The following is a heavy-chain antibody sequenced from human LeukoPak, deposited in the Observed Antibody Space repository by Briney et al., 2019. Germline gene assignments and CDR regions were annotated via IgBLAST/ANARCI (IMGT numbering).Heavy chain of an antibody. Sequence: SETLSLTCSVSGGSISSYYWSWIRQPAGKGLEWIGRIYTSGSTNYDASLKSRVSMSVDTSKNQFSLKLSSVTAADTAVFYCARENSGSYREFDYWGQGTLVTVSS. J-gene: IGHJ4*02. V-gene: IGHV4-4*07. D-gene: IGHD1-26*01. CDR1: GGSISSYY. CDR3: ARENSGSYREFDY. CDR2: IYTSGST.